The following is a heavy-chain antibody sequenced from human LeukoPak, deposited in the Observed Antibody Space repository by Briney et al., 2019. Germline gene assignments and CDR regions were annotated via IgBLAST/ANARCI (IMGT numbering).Heavy chain of an antibody. V-gene: IGHV3-23*01. CDR2: ISGSGGST. CDR3: AKDPLGRDWFDP. Sequence: PGGSLRLSCAASGFTFSSYAMSWVRQAPGKGLEWVSAISGSGGSTYYADSVKGRFTISRDNSKNTLYLQMNSLRGEDTAVYYCAKDPLGRDWFDPWGQGTLVTVSS. J-gene: IGHJ5*02. D-gene: IGHD1-26*01. CDR1: GFTFSSYA.